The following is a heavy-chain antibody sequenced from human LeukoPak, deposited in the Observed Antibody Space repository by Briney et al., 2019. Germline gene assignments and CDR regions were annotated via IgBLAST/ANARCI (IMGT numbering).Heavy chain of an antibody. D-gene: IGHD1-26*01. Sequence: GGALRVSCAASVFTFDDYVMHWVRQAPGKGLEGVSLICGEGGGTYYADSVRGRFTISRDNSKNSLYLQMNSLRTEDTALYYCANGGIEGAITIDYWGQGTLVPVSS. CDR2: ICGEGGGT. V-gene: IGHV3-43*02. J-gene: IGHJ4*02. CDR3: ANGGIEGAITIDY. CDR1: VFTFDDYV.